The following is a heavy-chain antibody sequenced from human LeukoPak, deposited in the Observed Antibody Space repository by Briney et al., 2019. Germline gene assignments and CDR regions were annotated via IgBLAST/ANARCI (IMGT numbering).Heavy chain of an antibody. D-gene: IGHD1-26*01. Sequence: SETLSLTCTASGGSISSSSYYWGWIRQPPGKGLEWIGSIYYSGSTYYNPSLKSRVTISVDTSKNQFSLKLSSVTAADTAVYYCARPGIVGAPGYFDYWGQGTLVTVSS. CDR1: GGSISSSSYY. CDR2: IYYSGST. J-gene: IGHJ4*02. CDR3: ARPGIVGAPGYFDY. V-gene: IGHV4-39*01.